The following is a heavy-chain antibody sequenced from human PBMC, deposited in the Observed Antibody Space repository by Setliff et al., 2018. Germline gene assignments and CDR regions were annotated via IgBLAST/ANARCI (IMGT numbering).Heavy chain of an antibody. J-gene: IGHJ6*03. Sequence: SETLSLTCNVSGGSISNYYWSWIRQSPGEGLEWIGYIDTSGSTSHNPSLKGRVIILKDTSYSQISLILNSVTAAGTAVYYCAREPTHTGHYYLDLWGKGTTVTVSS. CDR1: GGSISNYY. CDR3: AREPTHTGHYYLDL. CDR2: IDTSGST. D-gene: IGHD2-15*01. V-gene: IGHV4-4*09.